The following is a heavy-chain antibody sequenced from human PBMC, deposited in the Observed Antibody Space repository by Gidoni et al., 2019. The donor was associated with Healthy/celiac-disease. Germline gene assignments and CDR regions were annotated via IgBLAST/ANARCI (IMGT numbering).Heavy chain of an antibody. CDR1: GFPFSSYA. V-gene: IGHV3-23*01. J-gene: IGHJ1*01. D-gene: IGHD4-17*01. CDR2: ISGSGGST. CDR3: AKTPSTTVTTYSPAEYFQH. Sequence: EVQLLESGGGLVQPGGSLRLSCAASGFPFSSYAMSWVRQAPGKGLEWVSAISGSGGSTYYADSVKGRFTISRDNSKNTLYLQMNSLRAEDTAVYYCAKTPSTTVTTYSPAEYFQHWGQGTLVTVSS.